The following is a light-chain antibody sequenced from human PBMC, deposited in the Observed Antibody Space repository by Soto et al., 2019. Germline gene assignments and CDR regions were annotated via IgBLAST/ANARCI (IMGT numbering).Light chain of an antibody. Sequence: EIVLAQSPGTLSLSPGESATLSYRASQSVSSSFLAWYQQKAGQAPRLLIYGASRRATGIPDRFSGSGSGTDFTLTISRLEPEDFAVYYCQQYVSSPWAFGQGTKVEI. CDR2: GAS. CDR3: QQYVSSPWA. J-gene: IGKJ1*01. V-gene: IGKV3-20*01. CDR1: QSVSSSF.